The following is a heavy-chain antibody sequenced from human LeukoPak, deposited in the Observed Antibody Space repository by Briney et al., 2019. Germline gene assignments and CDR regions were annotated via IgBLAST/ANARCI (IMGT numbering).Heavy chain of an antibody. CDR2: IYHSGST. J-gene: IGHJ4*02. D-gene: IGHD5-18*01. CDR1: GGSISSGGYY. V-gene: IGHV4-30-2*01. CDR3: ARTVDTAMAYPYYFDY. Sequence: SQTLSLTCTVSGGSISSGGYYWSWIRQPPGKGLEWIGYIYHSGSTYYNPSLKSRVTISVDRSKNQFSLKLSSVTAADTAVYYCARTVDTAMAYPYYFDYWGQGTLVTVSS.